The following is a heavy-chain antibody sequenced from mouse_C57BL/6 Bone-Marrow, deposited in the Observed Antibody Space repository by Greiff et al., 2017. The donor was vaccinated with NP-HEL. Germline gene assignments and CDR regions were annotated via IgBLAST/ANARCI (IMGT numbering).Heavy chain of an antibody. CDR3: ARSGLFAY. CDR2: IDPSDSYT. D-gene: IGHD3-1*01. J-gene: IGHJ3*01. CDR1: GYTFPSYW. V-gene: IGHV1-69*01. Sequence: KQPGAELVMPGASVKLSCKASGYTFPSYWMHWVKQRPGQGLEWIGEIDPSDSYTNYNQKFKGKSTLTVAKSSSTAYMQLSSLTSEDSAVYYCARSGLFAYWGQGTLVTVSA.